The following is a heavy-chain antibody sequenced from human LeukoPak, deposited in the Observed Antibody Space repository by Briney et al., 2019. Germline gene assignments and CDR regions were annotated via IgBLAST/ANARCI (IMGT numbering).Heavy chain of an antibody. CDR2: VYYTGTT. V-gene: IGHV4-59*08. Sequence: TSQSLSLTCPVAIPLISSNFWSWIRQLHGKVLEWIGYVYYTGTTNYDPSLKSRVTISLDTSKNQFSLKLSSVTAADTAVYYCARHLYHYYMDVWGKGTTVTVSS. CDR1: IPLISSNF. J-gene: IGHJ6*03. CDR3: ARHLYHYYMDV.